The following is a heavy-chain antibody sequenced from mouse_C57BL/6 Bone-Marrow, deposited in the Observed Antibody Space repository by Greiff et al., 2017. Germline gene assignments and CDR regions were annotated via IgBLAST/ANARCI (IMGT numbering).Heavy chain of an antibody. CDR2: IWSDGST. J-gene: IGHJ3*01. CDR3: ARHGRIYDGYPFAY. Sequence: VQLVESGPGLVAPSQSLSITCTVSGFSLTSYGVHWVRQPPGKGLEWLVVIWSDGSTTYNSALKSRLSISKDNSKSQVFLKMNSLQTDDTAMYSCARHGRIYDGYPFAYWGQGTLVTVSA. D-gene: IGHD2-3*01. CDR1: GFSLTSYG. V-gene: IGHV2-6-1*01.